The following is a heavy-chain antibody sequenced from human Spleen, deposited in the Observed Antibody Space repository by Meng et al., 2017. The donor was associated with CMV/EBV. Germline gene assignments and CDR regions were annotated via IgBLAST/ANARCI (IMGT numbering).Heavy chain of an antibody. CDR1: GGSISSSSYY. CDR3: ARDQPYSSSVDY. D-gene: IGHD6-6*01. V-gene: IGHV4-39*07. CDR2: IYYSGST. J-gene: IGHJ4*02. Sequence: GSLRLSCTVSGGSISSSSYYWGWIRQPPGKGLEWIGSIYYSGSTYYNPSLKSRVTISVDTSKNQFSLKLSSVTAADTAVYYCARDQPYSSSVDYWGQGTLVTVSS.